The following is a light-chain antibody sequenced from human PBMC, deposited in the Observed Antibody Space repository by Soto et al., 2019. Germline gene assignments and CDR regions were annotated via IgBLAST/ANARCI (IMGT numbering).Light chain of an antibody. CDR2: DVS. CDR3: SSYTSSSTYV. J-gene: IGLJ1*01. V-gene: IGLV2-14*01. CDR1: SSDVGGYNY. Sequence: QSALTQPASVSGSPGQSITISCTGTSSDVGGYNYVSWYQQHPGKAPKLMIYDVSNRPSGVSNRFSGSKSGNTASLTISGLQAEDEADYYCSSYTSSSTYVFRTGT.